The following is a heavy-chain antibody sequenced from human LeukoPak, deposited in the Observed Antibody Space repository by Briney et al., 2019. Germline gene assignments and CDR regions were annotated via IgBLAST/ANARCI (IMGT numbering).Heavy chain of an antibody. J-gene: IGHJ4*02. V-gene: IGHV1-46*01. CDR2: INPSGGST. D-gene: IGHD5-18*01. CDR1: GYTFTSYY. Sequence: ASVQVSCKASGYTFTSYYMHWVRQAPGQGLEWMGIINPSGGSTSYAQKFQGRVTMTRDMSTSTVYMELSSLRSEDTAVYYCARGGYSYLSDYWGQGTLVTVSS. CDR3: ARGGYSYLSDY.